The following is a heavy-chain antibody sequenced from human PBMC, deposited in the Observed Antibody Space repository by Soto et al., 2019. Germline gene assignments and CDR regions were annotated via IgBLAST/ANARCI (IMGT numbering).Heavy chain of an antibody. CDR1: GGSISSYY. CDR2: IYYSGST. J-gene: IGHJ6*02. CDR3: ARDRIAAAGTGWYYYGMDV. V-gene: IGHV4-59*01. Sequence: GGSISSYYWNWIRQPPGKGLEWIGYIYYSGSTKYNPSLKSRVTISVDTSKNHFSLKLRSVTAADRAVYYCARDRIAAAGTGWYYYGMDVWGQGTTVTVSS. D-gene: IGHD6-13*01.